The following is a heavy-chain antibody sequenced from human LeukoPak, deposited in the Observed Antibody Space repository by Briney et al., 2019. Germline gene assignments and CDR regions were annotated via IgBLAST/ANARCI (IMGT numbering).Heavy chain of an antibody. D-gene: IGHD5-12*01. CDR3: ARVGATTSGAVNAFDS. CDR1: GGTFSSYA. V-gene: IGHV1-69*04. CDR2: IIPILCIA. J-gene: IGHJ3*02. Sequence: SVTVSCKASGGTFSSYAISWVRQAPGQGLEWMGRIIPILCIANYAQKFQGRVTITADKSTSTAYMGLSSLRSEDTAVYYCARVGATTSGAVNAFDSWGQGTMVTVSA.